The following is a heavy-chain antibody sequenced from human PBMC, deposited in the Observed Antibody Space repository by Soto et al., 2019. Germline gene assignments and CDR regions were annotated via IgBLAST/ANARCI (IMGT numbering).Heavy chain of an antibody. CDR2: IIPIFGTA. D-gene: IGHD3-22*01. Sequence: QVPLVQSGAEVKKPGSSVKVSCKASGGTFSSYAISWVRQAPGQGLEWMGGIIPIFGTANYAQKFQGRVTITADKSTSTAYMELSSLRSEDTAVYYCARLSDYYDSSGYYYELDYWGQGTLVTVSS. J-gene: IGHJ4*02. CDR3: ARLSDYYDSSGYYYELDY. CDR1: GGTFSSYA. V-gene: IGHV1-69*06.